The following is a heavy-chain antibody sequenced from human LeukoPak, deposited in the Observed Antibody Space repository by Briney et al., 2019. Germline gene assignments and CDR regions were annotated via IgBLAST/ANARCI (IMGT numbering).Heavy chain of an antibody. Sequence: SETLSLTCAVSGGSISSGGYSWSWIRQPPGKGLEWIGYIYHSGSTYYNPSLKSRVTISVDRSKNQFSLKLSSVTAADTAVYYCAAGDYGDYRFDYWGQGTLVTVSS. CDR3: AAGDYGDYRFDY. V-gene: IGHV4-30-2*01. D-gene: IGHD4-17*01. J-gene: IGHJ4*02. CDR2: IYHSGST. CDR1: GGSISSGGYS.